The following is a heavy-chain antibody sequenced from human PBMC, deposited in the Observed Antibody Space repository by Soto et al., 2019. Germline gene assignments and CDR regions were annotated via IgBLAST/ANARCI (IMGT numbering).Heavy chain of an antibody. CDR2: SSPRGDTI. Sequence: GGFLRLSCVASGFSLANYPMNWFRQTPGKGLEWISYSSPRGDTIYYADSVEGRFTISRDNARNSLSLHMSSLRDEDSALYYCAKGPHTNVGWPYYFESWGQGVPVTVSS. CDR1: GFSLANYP. CDR3: AKGPHTNVGWPYYFES. J-gene: IGHJ4*02. D-gene: IGHD6-19*01. V-gene: IGHV3-48*02.